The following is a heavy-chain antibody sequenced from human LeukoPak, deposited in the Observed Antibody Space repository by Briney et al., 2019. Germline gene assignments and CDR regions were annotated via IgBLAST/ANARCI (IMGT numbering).Heavy chain of an antibody. Sequence: SETLSLTCTVSGGSISSYYWSWIRQPPGKGLEWIGYIYYSGSTNYNPSLKSRVTISVDTSKNQFSLKLSSVTAADTAVYYCARTGAAAGDNWFDPWGQGTLVTVSS. CDR2: IYYSGST. CDR1: GGSISSYY. J-gene: IGHJ5*02. V-gene: IGHV4-59*08. D-gene: IGHD6-13*01. CDR3: ARTGAAAGDNWFDP.